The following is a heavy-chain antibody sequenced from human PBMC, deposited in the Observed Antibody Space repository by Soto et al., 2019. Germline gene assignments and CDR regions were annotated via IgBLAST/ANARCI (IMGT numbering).Heavy chain of an antibody. CDR3: ARVLKRGRAVAGTLDY. Sequence: QVQLVQSGAEVKKPGSSVKVSCKASGGTFSSYAISWVRQAPGQGLEWMGGIIPIFGTANYAQKFQGRVNTTADESTSTSYMELRSLRFEVTAVYYCARVLKRGRAVAGTLDYWGQGTLFTVSS. J-gene: IGHJ4*02. D-gene: IGHD6-19*01. V-gene: IGHV1-69*01. CDR1: GGTFSSYA. CDR2: IIPIFGTA.